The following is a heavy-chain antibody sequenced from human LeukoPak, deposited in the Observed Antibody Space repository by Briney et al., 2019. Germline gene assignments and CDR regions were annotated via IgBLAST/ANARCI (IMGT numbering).Heavy chain of an antibody. CDR3: ARDLSGMATIRYFDY. J-gene: IGHJ4*02. V-gene: IGHV1-69*04. D-gene: IGHD5-24*01. Sequence: SVKVSCKASGGTFSSYAISWVRQAPGQGLEWMGRIIPILGIANYAQKFQGRATITADKSTSTAYMELSSLRSEDTAVYYCARDLSGMATIRYFDYWGQGTLVTVSS. CDR1: GGTFSSYA. CDR2: IIPILGIA.